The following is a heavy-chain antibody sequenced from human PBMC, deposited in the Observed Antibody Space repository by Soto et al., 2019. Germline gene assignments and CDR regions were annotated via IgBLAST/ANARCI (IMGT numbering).Heavy chain of an antibody. J-gene: IGHJ4*02. CDR1: GYTFTNYW. V-gene: IGHV5-51*01. CDR3: AAGEASSRNLAPYYLDF. D-gene: IGHD6-13*01. CDR2: IYPGDSDT. Sequence: GESLKISCKGSGYTFTNYWIGWVRQMPGKGLEWMGIIYPGDSDTKYNPSFQGQVTISADKSITTTYLQWSSLKASDTAVYFCAAGEASSRNLAPYYLDFWGQGTLVTVSS.